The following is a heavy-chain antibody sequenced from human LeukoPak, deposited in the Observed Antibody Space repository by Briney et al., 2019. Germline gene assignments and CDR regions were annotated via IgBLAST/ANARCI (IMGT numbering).Heavy chain of an antibody. CDR1: GFTFSSYS. Sequence: GGSLRLSCAASGFTFSSYSMNWVRQAPGKGLEWVSYISSSSSTIYYADSVKGRFTISRDNAKNSLYLQMNSLRDEDTAVYYCARVEEEYSYGSVGYWGQGTLVTVSS. CDR3: ARVEEEYSYGSVGY. V-gene: IGHV3-48*02. J-gene: IGHJ4*02. D-gene: IGHD5-18*01. CDR2: ISSSSSTI.